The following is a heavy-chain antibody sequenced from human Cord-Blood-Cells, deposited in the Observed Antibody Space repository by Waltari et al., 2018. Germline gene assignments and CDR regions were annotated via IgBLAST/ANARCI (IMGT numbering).Heavy chain of an antibody. CDR2: FDPEEVAT. J-gene: IGHJ5*02. CDR3: ATRIGPYSSSWYWFDP. Sequence: QVQLVQSGAEVKKPGASVKVSCKVSGYTLTELSMHWVQQAPGKGLEWMGGFDPEEVATNYAQKLQGRGTMTEDTSTDTAYMELSSLRSEDTAVYYCATRIGPYSSSWYWFDPWGQGTLVTVSS. V-gene: IGHV1-24*01. D-gene: IGHD6-13*01. CDR1: GYTLTELS.